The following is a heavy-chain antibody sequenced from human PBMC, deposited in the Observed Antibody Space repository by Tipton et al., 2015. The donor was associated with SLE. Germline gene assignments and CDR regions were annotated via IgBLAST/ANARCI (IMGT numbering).Heavy chain of an antibody. V-gene: IGHV3-23*01. D-gene: IGHD3-9*01. Sequence: SLRLSCVASGFTLSSYAMSWVRQAPRKGLQWVSSIADSGGNTYYADSVKGRFTISRDTSKNTLYLQMNSLRAEDTALYSCAKGSGTSGYYFDYWGQGTPVTVSS. CDR3: AKGSGTSGYYFDY. CDR2: IADSGGNT. CDR1: GFTLSSYA. J-gene: IGHJ4*02.